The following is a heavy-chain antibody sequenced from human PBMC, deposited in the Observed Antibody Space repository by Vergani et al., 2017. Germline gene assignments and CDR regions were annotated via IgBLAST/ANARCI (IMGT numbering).Heavy chain of an antibody. Sequence: EVQLVESGGGLVKPGGSLRLSCAASGFTFSSYSMNWVRQAPGKGLEWVSSISSSSSYIYYADSVKGRFTISRDNAKNSLYLQMNSLRAEDTAVYYCARGGGIAVAGTDYWGQGTLVTVSS. CDR2: ISSSSSYI. J-gene: IGHJ4*02. V-gene: IGHV3-21*01. D-gene: IGHD6-19*01. CDR3: ARGGGIAVAGTDY. CDR1: GFTFSSYS.